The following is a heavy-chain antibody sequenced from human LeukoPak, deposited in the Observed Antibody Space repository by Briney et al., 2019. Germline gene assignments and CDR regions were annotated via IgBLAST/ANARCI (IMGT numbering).Heavy chain of an antibody. CDR2: INPSGDST. V-gene: IGHV1-46*01. CDR1: GNIITSFY. J-gene: IGHJ5*02. D-gene: IGHD6-13*01. CDR3: ASRGIAAHRGGFDP. Sequence: ASVKVSCKASGNIITSFYMHWVRQAPGQGLEWMGLINPSGDSTNYAQKFQGRVTVTRDTSTSTVYMELSSLRSEDTAVYYCASRGIAAHRGGFDPWGQGTLVTVSS.